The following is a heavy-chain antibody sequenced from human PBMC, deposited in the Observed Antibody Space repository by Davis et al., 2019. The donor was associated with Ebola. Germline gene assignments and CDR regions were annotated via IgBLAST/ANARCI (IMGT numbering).Heavy chain of an antibody. D-gene: IGHD5-18*01. CDR3: ATGGLFSGYSYGFY. J-gene: IGHJ4*02. CDR1: GFTFSSYA. V-gene: IGHV3-23*01. CDR2: ISGSGGST. Sequence: GESLKISCAASGFTFSSYAMSWVRQAPGKGLEWVSAISGSGGSTYYADSVKGRFTISRDNSKNTLYLQMNSLRAEDTAVYYCATGGLFSGYSYGFYWGQGTLVTVSS.